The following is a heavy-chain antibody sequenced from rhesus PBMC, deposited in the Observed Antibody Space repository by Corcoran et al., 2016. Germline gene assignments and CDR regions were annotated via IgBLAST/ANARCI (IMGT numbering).Heavy chain of an antibody. V-gene: IGHV2S1*01. CDR3: ARVRGSGSWNWNYFDY. CDR1: GFSLSISGMG. D-gene: IGHD6-25*01. J-gene: IGHJ4*01. CDR2: IYWDDDK. Sequence: QVTLKESGPALVKPTQTLTLTCTFSGFSLSISGMGVGWIRQPPGKALEWLASIYWDDDKYSRTSLKSRITISKDTSKNQVVLTMTHMDPVDTATYFCARVRGSGSWNWNYFDYWGQGVLVTVSS.